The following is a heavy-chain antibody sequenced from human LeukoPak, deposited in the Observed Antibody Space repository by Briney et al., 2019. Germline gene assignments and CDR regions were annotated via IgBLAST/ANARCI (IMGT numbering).Heavy chain of an antibody. Sequence: GGSLRLSCAASGFTDSLNYMTWVRQAPGKGLEWVSVRYSGGSTYYADSVQGRFIISRDNSKNTLYLQMNSLRAEDTAVYYCAKAEGGVDYWGQGTLVTVSS. V-gene: IGHV3-66*02. CDR1: GFTDSLNY. CDR2: RYSGGST. CDR3: AKAEGGVDY. D-gene: IGHD3-16*01. J-gene: IGHJ4*02.